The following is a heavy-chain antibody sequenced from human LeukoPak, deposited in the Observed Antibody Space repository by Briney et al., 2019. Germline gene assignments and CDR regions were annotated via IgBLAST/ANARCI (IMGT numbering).Heavy chain of an antibody. D-gene: IGHD4-11*01. Sequence: GGSLRLSCAASGFTFSSYWMSWVRQAPGKGLEWVANIKQDGSEKYYVDSVKGRFTISRDNAKNSLYLQMNSLRAEDTAVYYCARAVLTTVTSYYYYMDVWGKGTTVTVSS. CDR2: IKQDGSEK. V-gene: IGHV3-7*04. CDR1: GFTFSSYW. CDR3: ARAVLTTVTSYYYYMDV. J-gene: IGHJ6*03.